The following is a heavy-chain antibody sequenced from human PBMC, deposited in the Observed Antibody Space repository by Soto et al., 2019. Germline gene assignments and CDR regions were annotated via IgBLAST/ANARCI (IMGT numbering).Heavy chain of an antibody. V-gene: IGHV4-30-4*08. D-gene: IGHD5-18*01. Sequence: SETLSLTCSVSGAIVTSGENYWSWVRQPPGKGLEWIGYIYDSGVTNYTPALKSRVTLSLDRPNNEVSLKLRSVTAADTAVYFCVRDLAHGYTDNIWGHGTLVTVSS. CDR1: GAIVTSGENY. CDR2: IYDSGVT. CDR3: VRDLAHGYTDNI. J-gene: IGHJ3*02.